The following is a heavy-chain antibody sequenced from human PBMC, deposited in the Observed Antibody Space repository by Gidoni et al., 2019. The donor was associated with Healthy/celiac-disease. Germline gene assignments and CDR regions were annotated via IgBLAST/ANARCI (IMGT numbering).Heavy chain of an antibody. D-gene: IGHD1-26*01. V-gene: IGHV3-33*01. CDR2: IWYDGSNK. CDR1: GFTFRSYG. Sequence: QVQLVESGGGVVETGRSLRLSCAASGFTFRSYGMHWVRQAPVKGLEWVAVIWYDGSNKYYADSVKGRFTIPRDNSTNTLYLQMNSLRAEDTSVYYCAREVGSTTFDYWGQGTLVTFSS. CDR3: AREVGSTTFDY. J-gene: IGHJ4*02.